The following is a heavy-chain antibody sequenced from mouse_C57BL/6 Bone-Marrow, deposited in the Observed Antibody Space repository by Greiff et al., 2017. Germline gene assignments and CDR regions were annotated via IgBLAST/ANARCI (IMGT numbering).Heavy chain of an antibody. CDR2: ISDGGSYT. J-gene: IGHJ2*01. V-gene: IGHV5-4*01. CDR3: AREGAGDY. CDR1: GFTFSSYA. Sequence: EVKVVESGGGLVKPGGSLQLPCAASGFTFSSYAMSWVRQTPEKRLEWVATISDGGSYTYYPDNVKGRFTISRDNAKNNLYLQMSHLKSEDTAMYYCAREGAGDYWGKGTTRTVSS.